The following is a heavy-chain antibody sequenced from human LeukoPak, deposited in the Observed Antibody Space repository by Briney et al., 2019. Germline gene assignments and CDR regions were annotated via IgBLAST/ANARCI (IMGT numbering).Heavy chain of an antibody. D-gene: IGHD4-17*01. J-gene: IGHJ4*02. CDR1: GVSISSYY. CDR3: ARLPTVTFFDY. CDR2: IYTSGNT. Sequence: PSQTLSLTCTVSGVSISSYYWSWIRQPAGKGLEWIGRIYTSGNTNYNPSLKSRVTISVDTSKNQFSLKLSSVTAADTAVYYCARLPTVTFFDYWGQGTLVTVSS. V-gene: IGHV4-4*07.